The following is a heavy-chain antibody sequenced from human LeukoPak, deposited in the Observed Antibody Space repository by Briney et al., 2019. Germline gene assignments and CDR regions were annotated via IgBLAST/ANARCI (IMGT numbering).Heavy chain of an antibody. CDR2: ISPSGGST. J-gene: IGHJ5*02. CDR1: RYTFTGYY. CDR3: ARDNSVRDEAWWFNR. Sequence: ASVKVSCKASRYTFTGYYMHWVRQAPGQGPEWMGVISPSGGSTAYARKFQGRVTLTRDMSTSTDYLELSSLRSEDTAVYYCARDNSVRDEAWWFNRWGQGTLVTVSS. V-gene: IGHV1-46*01. D-gene: IGHD5-24*01.